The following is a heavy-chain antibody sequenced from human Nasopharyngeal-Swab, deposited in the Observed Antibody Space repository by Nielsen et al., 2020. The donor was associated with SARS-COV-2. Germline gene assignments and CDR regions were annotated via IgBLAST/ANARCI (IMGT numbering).Heavy chain of an antibody. Sequence: GGSLRLSCAASGFTFSDYYMSWIRQAPGKGLEWVSYISSRGSTIYYADSVKGRFTISRDNAKNSLYLQMNSLRAEDTAVYYCASSQAYNWNDSDAFDIWGQGTMVTVSS. CDR3: ASSQAYNWNDSDAFDI. D-gene: IGHD1-1*01. V-gene: IGHV3-11*04. CDR2: ISSRGSTI. CDR1: GFTFSDYY. J-gene: IGHJ3*02.